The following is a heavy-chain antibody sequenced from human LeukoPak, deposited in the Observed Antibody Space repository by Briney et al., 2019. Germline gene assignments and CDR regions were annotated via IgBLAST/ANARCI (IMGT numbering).Heavy chain of an antibody. D-gene: IGHD1-26*01. CDR2: ISTYNGNT. CDR1: GYTFTSYD. Sequence: GASVKVSCKASGYTFTSYDISWVRQAPGQGLEWMGWISTYNGNTNYAQKLQGRDTMTTDTITTTAYMELRSLRSDDTAVYYCARDHSGNWFDPWGQGTLVTVSS. CDR3: ARDHSGNWFDP. J-gene: IGHJ5*02. V-gene: IGHV1-18*01.